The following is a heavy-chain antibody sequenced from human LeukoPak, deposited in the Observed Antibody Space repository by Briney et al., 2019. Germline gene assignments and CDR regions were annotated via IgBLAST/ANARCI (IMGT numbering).Heavy chain of an antibody. D-gene: IGHD3-22*01. V-gene: IGHV4-4*07. CDR1: GGSISSYY. CDR3: ARAYYYDSSGQSPEDYYYYMDV. Sequence: SETLSLTCTVSGGSISSYYWSWIRQPAGKGLEWIGRIYTSGSTNYNPSPKSRVTMSVDTSKNQFSLKLSSVTAADTAVYYCARAYYYDSSGQSPEDYYYYMDVWGKGTTVTVSS. CDR2: IYTSGST. J-gene: IGHJ6*03.